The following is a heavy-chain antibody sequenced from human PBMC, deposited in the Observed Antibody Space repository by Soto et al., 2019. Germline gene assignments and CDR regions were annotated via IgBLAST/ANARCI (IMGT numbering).Heavy chain of an antibody. CDR1: GFTFSNYN. Sequence: GGSLRPSCAPSGFTFSNYNMNWVRQAPGKGLEWVSHISGTGVYIHYADAVKGRFTISRDNAKSSVYLQMNSLRAEDTAVYYCAREGALKPFSSWGQGALVTVS. V-gene: IGHV3-21*01. J-gene: IGHJ5*02. CDR2: ISGTGVYI. CDR3: AREGALKPFSS.